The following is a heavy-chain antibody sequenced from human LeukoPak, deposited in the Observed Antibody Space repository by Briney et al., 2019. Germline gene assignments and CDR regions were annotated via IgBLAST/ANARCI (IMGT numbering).Heavy chain of an antibody. V-gene: IGHV4-34*01. Sequence: PSETLSLXCAVYGGSFSGYYWSWIRQPPGKGLEWIGEINHSGSTNYNPSLKSRVTISVDTSKNQFSLKLSSVTAADTAVYYCAREGRSGYCSSTSCYNDYWGQGTLVTVSS. CDR3: AREGRSGYCSSTSCYNDY. CDR1: GGSFSGYY. D-gene: IGHD2-2*02. J-gene: IGHJ4*02. CDR2: INHSGST.